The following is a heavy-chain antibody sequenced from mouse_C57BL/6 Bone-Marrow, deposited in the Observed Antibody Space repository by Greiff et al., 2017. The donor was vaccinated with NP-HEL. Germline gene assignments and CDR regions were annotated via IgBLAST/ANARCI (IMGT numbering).Heavy chain of an antibody. D-gene: IGHD3-2*02. V-gene: IGHV1-5*01. Sequence: EVQLQQSGTVLARPGASVKMSCKTSGYTFTSYWMHWVKQRPGQGLEWIGAIYPGNSDTSYNQKFKGKAKLTAVTSASTAYMELSSLTNEDSAVYYCTRSAQATRPEFAYWGQGTLVTVSA. J-gene: IGHJ3*01. CDR3: TRSAQATRPEFAY. CDR2: IYPGNSDT. CDR1: GYTFTSYW.